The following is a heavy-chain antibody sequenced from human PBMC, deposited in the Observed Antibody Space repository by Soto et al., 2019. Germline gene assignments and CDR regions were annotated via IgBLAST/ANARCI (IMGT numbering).Heavy chain of an antibody. V-gene: IGHV3-30*18. CDR2: ISYDGSNK. Sequence: GGSLRLSSAASGFTFSNYDIHWVRQSPGKGLEWVAVISYDGSNKYYADSVKGRFTISRDNSKDTLYLQMNSLRPEDTAVYYCAKVGDGYNSFFDYWGQGTLVTVSS. J-gene: IGHJ4*02. D-gene: IGHD5-12*01. CDR3: AKVGDGYNSFFDY. CDR1: GFTFSNYD.